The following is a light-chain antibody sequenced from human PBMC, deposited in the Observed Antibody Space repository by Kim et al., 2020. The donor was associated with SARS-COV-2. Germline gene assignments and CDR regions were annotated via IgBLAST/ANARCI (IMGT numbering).Light chain of an antibody. CDR1: QRVSPW. CDR2: KAS. V-gene: IGKV1-5*03. CDR3: QSYNNFPLT. Sequence: DIQMTQSPSTLSASVGDRVTITCRASQRVSPWLAWYQQKPGKAPKLLIYKASSLDSGVPSRFSGSGSGTKFTLTISSLQPDDFATYYCQSYNNFPLTFGGGTKVDIK. J-gene: IGKJ4*01.